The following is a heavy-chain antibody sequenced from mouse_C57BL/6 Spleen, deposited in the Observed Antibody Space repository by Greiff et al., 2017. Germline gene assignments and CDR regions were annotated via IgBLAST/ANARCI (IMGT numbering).Heavy chain of an antibody. Sequence: QVQLQQPGAELVMPGASVKLSCKASGYTFTSYWMHWVKQRPGQGLEWIGEIDPSDSYTNYNQKFKGKSTLTVDKSSSKAYMQLSSLTSEDSAVYYCARSDYYGSSPFAYWGQGTLVTVSA. J-gene: IGHJ3*01. CDR3: ARSDYYGSSPFAY. V-gene: IGHV1-69*01. CDR1: GYTFTSYW. D-gene: IGHD1-1*01. CDR2: IDPSDSYT.